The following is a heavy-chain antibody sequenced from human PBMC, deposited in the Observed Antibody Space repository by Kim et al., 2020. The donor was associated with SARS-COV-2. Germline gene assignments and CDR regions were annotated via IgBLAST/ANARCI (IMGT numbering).Heavy chain of an antibody. CDR1: GFTFSEYN. CDR3: AKVLRTIYYGLDV. V-gene: IGHV3-21*01. CDR2: IRSDSTYT. J-gene: IGHJ6*02. D-gene: IGHD2-2*02. Sequence: GGSLRLSCAASGFTFSEYNMNWVRQAPGKGLEWVSSIRSDSTYTYYSDSVKGRFTISRDNAKNSLYLQMNSLRAEDTAVYYCAKVLRTIYYGLDVWGQGTTVTVSS.